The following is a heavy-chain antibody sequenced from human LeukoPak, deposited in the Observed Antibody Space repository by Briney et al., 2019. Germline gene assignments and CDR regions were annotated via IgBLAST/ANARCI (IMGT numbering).Heavy chain of an antibody. Sequence: PGGSLRLSCAVSGFTFDTYWMSWVRQAPGKGPEWVANMKPDGTLRHYVDSVKGRFTISRDNSKNSLYLQMNSLRAEDTAVYYCATSQTTSGRYGNAFDIWGQGTMVTVSS. D-gene: IGHD6-19*01. CDR3: ATSQTTSGRYGNAFDI. J-gene: IGHJ3*02. CDR2: MKPDGTLR. V-gene: IGHV3-7*01. CDR1: GFTFDTYW.